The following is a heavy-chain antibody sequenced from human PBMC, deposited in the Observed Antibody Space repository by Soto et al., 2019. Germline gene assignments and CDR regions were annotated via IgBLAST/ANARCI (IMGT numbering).Heavy chain of an antibody. CDR3: ARGHELCSSTSCSLAAFDI. Sequence: GGSVKVSCKASGGTFSSYAISWVRQAPGQGLEWMGGIIPIFGTANYAQKFQGRVTITADESTSTAYMELSSLRSEDTAVYYCARGHELCSSTSCSLAAFDIWGQGTMVTVSS. CDR2: IIPIFGTA. CDR1: GGTFSSYA. V-gene: IGHV1-69*13. J-gene: IGHJ3*02. D-gene: IGHD2-2*01.